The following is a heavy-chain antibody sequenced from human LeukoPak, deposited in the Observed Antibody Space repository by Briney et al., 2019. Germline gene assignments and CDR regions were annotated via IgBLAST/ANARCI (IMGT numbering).Heavy chain of an antibody. CDR3: ARPGRFLEWLGAFDI. CDR1: GGSISSSSYY. V-gene: IGHV4-39*01. Sequence: SETLSLTCTVSGGSISSSSYYWGWIRQPPGKGLEWIGSIYYSGSTYYNPSLKSRVTISVDTSKNQFSLKLSSVTAADTAVYYCARPGRFLEWLGAFDIWGQGTMVTVSP. CDR2: IYYSGST. D-gene: IGHD3-3*01. J-gene: IGHJ3*02.